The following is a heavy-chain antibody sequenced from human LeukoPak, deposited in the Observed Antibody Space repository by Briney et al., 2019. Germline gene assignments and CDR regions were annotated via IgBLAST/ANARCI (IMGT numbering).Heavy chain of an antibody. D-gene: IGHD2-2*01. CDR3: ARDSSSSSLADP. CDR2: INPSGGSP. V-gene: IGHV1-46*01. J-gene: IGHJ5*02. Sequence: ASVKVSCKASGYTFTSSFMHWGRQAPGQGLEWMGIINPSGGSPTYAQKFQGRVTMTRDTSTSTVYMELSSLRSEDTAMYYCARDSSSSSLADPWGQGTLVTVSS. CDR1: GYTFTSSF.